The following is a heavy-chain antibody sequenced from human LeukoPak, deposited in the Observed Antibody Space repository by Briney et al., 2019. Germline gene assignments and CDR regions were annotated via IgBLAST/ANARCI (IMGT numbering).Heavy chain of an antibody. CDR1: GGSLSAYY. CDR3: ARYLNYGGNSRVFQH. D-gene: IGHD4-23*01. J-gene: IGHJ1*01. CDR2: INHGGST. V-gene: IGHV4-34*01. Sequence: SETLSLTCAVYGGSLSAYYWTWIRQPPGKGLEWIGEINHGGSTNYNPSLKSRVTISVDTSKNQFSLKLSSVTAADTAVYYCARYLNYGGNSRVFQHWGQGTLVTVSS.